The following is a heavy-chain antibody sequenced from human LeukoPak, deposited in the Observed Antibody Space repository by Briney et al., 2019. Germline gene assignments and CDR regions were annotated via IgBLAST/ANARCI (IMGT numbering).Heavy chain of an antibody. D-gene: IGHD2-2*01. CDR2: IIPIFGTA. CDR3: AREWVACSSTSCFGSAFDI. Sequence: ASVKVSCKASGGTFSSYAISWVRQAPGQGLEWKGGIIPIFGTANYAQKFQGRVTITTDESTSTAYMELSSLRSEDTAVYYCAREWVACSSTSCFGSAFDIWGQGTMVTVSS. J-gene: IGHJ3*02. V-gene: IGHV1-69*05. CDR1: GGTFSSYA.